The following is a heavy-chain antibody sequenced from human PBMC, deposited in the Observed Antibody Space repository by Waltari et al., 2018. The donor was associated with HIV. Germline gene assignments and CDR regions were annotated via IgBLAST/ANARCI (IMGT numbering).Heavy chain of an antibody. CDR3: ARWATYYDGFDI. Sequence: QVQLQESGPGLAKPSETLSLTCTVSGGSIGSYYWSWNRRPPGKGLEWIGYIHYSGSTKFNPSLKSRVSTSVDTSNNQFSLRLTSVTPADTAVYYCARWATYYDGFDIWGQGTMVTVSS. CDR2: IHYSGST. D-gene: IGHD3-22*01. J-gene: IGHJ3*02. CDR1: GGSIGSYY. V-gene: IGHV4-59*01.